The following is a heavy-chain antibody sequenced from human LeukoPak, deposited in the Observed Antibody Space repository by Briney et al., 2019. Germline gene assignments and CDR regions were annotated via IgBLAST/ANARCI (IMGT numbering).Heavy chain of an antibody. Sequence: PSETLSLTCTVSGGSISSYYWSWIRQPPGKGLEWIGYIYYSGSTNYNPSLKSRVTISVDTSKNQFSLKLSSVTAADTAVYYCARVGSSSPRFHFDYWGQGTLVTVSS. J-gene: IGHJ4*02. CDR2: IYYSGST. V-gene: IGHV4-59*01. CDR3: ARVGSSSPRFHFDY. D-gene: IGHD6-6*01. CDR1: GGSISSYY.